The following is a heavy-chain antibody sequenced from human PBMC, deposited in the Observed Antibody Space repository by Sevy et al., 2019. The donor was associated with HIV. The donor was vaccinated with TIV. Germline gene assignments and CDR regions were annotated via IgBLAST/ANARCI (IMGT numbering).Heavy chain of an antibody. D-gene: IGHD2-2*01. Sequence: GGSLRLSCAASGFTFSSYGMHWVRQAPGKGLEWVAVISYDGSNKYYADSVKGRFTISRDNSKNTLYLQMNSLRAEDTAVYYCAKEGEIVVVAAPLGGMDVWGHGTTVTVSS. J-gene: IGHJ6*02. CDR1: GFTFSSYG. CDR3: AKEGEIVVVAAPLGGMDV. V-gene: IGHV3-30*18. CDR2: ISYDGSNK.